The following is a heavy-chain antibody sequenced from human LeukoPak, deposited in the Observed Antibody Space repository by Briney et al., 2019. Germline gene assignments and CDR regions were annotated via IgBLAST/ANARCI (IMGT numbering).Heavy chain of an antibody. V-gene: IGHV3-21*01. Sequence: PGGSLRLSCAASGFTISSYSMNWVRQAPGKGLEWVSSISSSSSYIYYADSVKGRFTISRDNAKNSLYLQMNSLRAEDTAVYYCARVQYSSPGGVSDYWGQGTLVTVSS. CDR3: ARVQYSSPGGVSDY. D-gene: IGHD6-6*01. CDR1: GFTISSYS. CDR2: ISSSSSYI. J-gene: IGHJ4*02.